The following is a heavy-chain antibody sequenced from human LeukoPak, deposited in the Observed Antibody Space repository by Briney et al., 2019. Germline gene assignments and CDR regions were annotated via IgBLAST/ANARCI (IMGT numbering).Heavy chain of an antibody. CDR3: ARGPLPGYYYYGMDV. J-gene: IGHJ6*02. CDR1: GYTFTSYD. D-gene: IGHD1-26*01. V-gene: IGHV1-8*01. CDR2: MNPNSGNT. Sequence: ASVTVSCTASGYTFTSYDINWVRQATGQGLEWMGWMNPNSGNTGYAQKFQGRVTMTRNTSISTAYMELSSLRSEDTAVYYSARGPLPGYYYYGMDVWGQGTTVTVSS.